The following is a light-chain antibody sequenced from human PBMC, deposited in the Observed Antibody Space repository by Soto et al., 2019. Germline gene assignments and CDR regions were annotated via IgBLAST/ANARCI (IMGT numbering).Light chain of an antibody. CDR2: GAS. V-gene: IGKV3-15*01. Sequence: EIVMTQPPATLSVXPXEXXTXXCRASQSVTTNLAWYQQKPGQAPRLLIYGASSRATGIPARFSGSGSGTEFTLTISSLQSEDFAVYYCQQYNNWLTFGQGTKVDIK. J-gene: IGKJ1*01. CDR1: QSVTTN. CDR3: QQYNNWLT.